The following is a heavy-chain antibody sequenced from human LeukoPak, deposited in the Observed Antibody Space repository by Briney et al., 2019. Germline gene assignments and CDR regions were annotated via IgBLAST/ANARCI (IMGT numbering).Heavy chain of an antibody. CDR3: ATGRSKTVDY. Sequence: SETLSLTCSVSGSSINSGGNYRHWIRQHPGKGLEWIGYIYDGGNTDYNPSLTGRDTMSVDASKNQFSLNMTSVTAADTALYYCATGRSKTVDYWGQGTLVTVSS. J-gene: IGHJ4*02. CDR1: GSSINSGGNY. V-gene: IGHV4-31*03. CDR2: IYDGGNT. D-gene: IGHD1-26*01.